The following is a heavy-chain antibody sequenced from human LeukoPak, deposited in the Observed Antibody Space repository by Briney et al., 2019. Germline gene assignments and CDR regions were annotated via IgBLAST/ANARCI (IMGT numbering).Heavy chain of an antibody. J-gene: IGHJ3*02. CDR1: GFTVSSNY. CDR2: IYSGGST. V-gene: IGHV3-53*01. D-gene: IGHD2-21*01. CDR3: ARDCGGDCYYAFDI. Sequence: GGSLRLSCAASGFTVSSNYMSWVRQAPGKGLEWVSVIYSGGSTYYADSVKGRFTISRDNSKNTLYLQVNSLRAEDTAVYYCARDCGGDCYYAFDIWGQGTMVTVSS.